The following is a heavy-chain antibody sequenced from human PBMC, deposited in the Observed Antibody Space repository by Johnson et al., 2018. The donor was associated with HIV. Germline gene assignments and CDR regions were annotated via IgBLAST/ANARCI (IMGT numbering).Heavy chain of an antibody. D-gene: IGHD3-22*01. Sequence: QVQLVESGGGLIQPGGSLRLSCAASGFTFSDYYMSWIRQAPGKGLEWVSYISSSGSTIYYEDPVEGRFTLSRANAKNSLYLQMNSLRAEDTAVYYCAKDRAHSSNYLDAFDIWGQGTMVTVSS. J-gene: IGHJ3*02. CDR2: ISSSGSTI. V-gene: IGHV3-11*04. CDR1: GFTFSDYY. CDR3: AKDRAHSSNYLDAFDI.